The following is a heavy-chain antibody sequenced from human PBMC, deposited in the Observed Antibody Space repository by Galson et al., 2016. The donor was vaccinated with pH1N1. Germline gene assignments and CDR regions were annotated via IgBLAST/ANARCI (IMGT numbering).Heavy chain of an antibody. D-gene: IGHD4-17*01. Sequence: LSLTCAVYGGSFSDYFWRWVRQPPGKGLEWIGEINQSGSTHYNPTLKSRVTMSEDTSRNQLSLKLSSVTAADTAVYYCARWEITTVTIVDYWGQGTQVTVSS. V-gene: IGHV4-34*01. CDR2: INQSGST. CDR1: GGSFSDYF. CDR3: ARWEITTVTIVDY. J-gene: IGHJ4*02.